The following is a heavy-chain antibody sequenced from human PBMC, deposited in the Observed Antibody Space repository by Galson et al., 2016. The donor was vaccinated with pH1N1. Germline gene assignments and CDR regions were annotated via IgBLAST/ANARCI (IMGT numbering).Heavy chain of an antibody. V-gene: IGHV4-31*03. CDR3: ARNAWDGSGLNYFDS. Sequence: TLSLTCSVSGASVRSGGQYWTWIRQVPGKGLEWIGFIYYIGSTGSNPSLKSRVSMSLAMSKKQFSLNLRSVTAADTAVYYCARNAWDGSGLNYFDSWGQGILVSVSS. CDR1: GASVRSGGQY. D-gene: IGHD3-22*01. J-gene: IGHJ5*01. CDR2: IYYIGST.